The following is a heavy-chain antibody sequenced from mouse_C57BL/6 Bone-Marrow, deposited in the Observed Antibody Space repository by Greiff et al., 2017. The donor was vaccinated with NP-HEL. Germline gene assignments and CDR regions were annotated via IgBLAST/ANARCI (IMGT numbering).Heavy chain of an antibody. CDR1: GYTFTSYW. D-gene: IGHD3-2*02. CDR3: ARERTAQATPFAY. CDR2: IDPKSGGT. J-gene: IGHJ3*01. V-gene: IGHV1-72*01. Sequence: QVQLQQPGAELVKPGASVKLSCKASGYTFTSYWMHWVKQRPGRGLEWIGRIDPKSGGTKYNEKFKGKATLTVDKPSSTAYMQLSSLTSEDSAVYYCARERTAQATPFAYWGQGTLVTVSA.